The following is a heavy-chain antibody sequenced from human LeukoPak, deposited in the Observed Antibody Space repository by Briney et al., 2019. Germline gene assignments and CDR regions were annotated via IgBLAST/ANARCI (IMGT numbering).Heavy chain of an antibody. CDR3: ARDYYDFWSGYRTFDY. V-gene: IGHV1-2*02. CDR1: GYTFTGYY. Sequence: VASVKVSCKASGYTFTGYYMHWVRQAPGQGLEWMGWINPNSGGTNYAQKFQGRVTMTRDTSISTAYMELSRLRSDDTAVYYCARDYYDFWSGYRTFDYWGQGTLVTVSS. D-gene: IGHD3-3*01. CDR2: INPNSGGT. J-gene: IGHJ4*02.